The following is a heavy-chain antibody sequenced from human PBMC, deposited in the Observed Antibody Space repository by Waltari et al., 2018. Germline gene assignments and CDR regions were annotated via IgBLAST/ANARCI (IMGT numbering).Heavy chain of an antibody. V-gene: IGHV3-74*01. Sequence: EVQLDESGGGLVQPGGSLRLSCSASGFTFTRYLMNWVRQAPGKGLGVVARIKSDGSSTTYADSVNGRFTISRDNAKNTVYLQMNSLRVEDTAVYYCTRALWLGELYDYWGQGTLVTVSS. D-gene: IGHD3-10*01. J-gene: IGHJ4*02. CDR3: TRALWLGELYDY. CDR1: GFTFTRYL. CDR2: IKSDGSST.